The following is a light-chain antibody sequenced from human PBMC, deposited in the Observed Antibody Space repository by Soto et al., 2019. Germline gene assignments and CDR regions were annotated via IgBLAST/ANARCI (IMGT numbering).Light chain of an antibody. V-gene: IGLV2-14*01. CDR3: SSYTNRNSGV. J-gene: IGLJ3*02. CDR1: SSDIGGYNR. Sequence: QSVLTQPASVTGSPGQSITISCTGSSSDIGGYNRVSWYRHYPATAPKLLIYEVIFRPSGVSSRFSGSQSGNTASLTISGLQPEDEADYYCSSYTNRNSGVFGGGTKLTVL. CDR2: EVI.